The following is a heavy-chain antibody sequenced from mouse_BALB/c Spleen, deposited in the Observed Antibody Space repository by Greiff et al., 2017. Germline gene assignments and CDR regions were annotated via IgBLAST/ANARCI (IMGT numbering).Heavy chain of an antibody. CDR3: ARDGNFDY. D-gene: IGHD2-1*01. Sequence: EVQGVESGGGLVKPGGSLKLSCAASGFTFSSYAMSWVRQTPEKRLEWVATISSGGSYTYYPDSVKGRFTISRDNAKNTLYLQMSSLRSEDTAMYYCARDGNFDYWGQGTTLTVSS. J-gene: IGHJ2*01. CDR2: ISSGGSYT. V-gene: IGHV5-9-3*01. CDR1: GFTFSSYA.